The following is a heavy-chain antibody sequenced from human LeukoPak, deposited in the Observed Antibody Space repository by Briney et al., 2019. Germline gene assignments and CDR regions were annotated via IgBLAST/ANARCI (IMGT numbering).Heavy chain of an antibody. J-gene: IGHJ3*02. CDR1: GYSFTSYW. V-gene: IGHV5-51*01. CDR3: ARHSVGWYSSSDAFDI. D-gene: IGHD6-13*01. Sequence: PGESLKISCKGSGYSFTSYWIGWVRQIPGKGLEWMGSIYPGDSDTRYSPSFQGQVTISADKSISTAYLQWSSLKASDTAMYYCARHSVGWYSSSDAFDIWGEGTMVTVSS. CDR2: IYPGDSDT.